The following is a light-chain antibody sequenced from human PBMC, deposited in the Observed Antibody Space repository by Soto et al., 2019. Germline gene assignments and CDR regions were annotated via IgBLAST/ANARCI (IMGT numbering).Light chain of an antibody. CDR2: GAS. CDR1: QSVSSN. CDR3: QHYNNWPPRT. Sequence: EVVMTQSPVTLSVSPGERATLSCRASQSVSSNLAWYQQKPGQTPRLLIYGASTRATAIPARFSGSGSGTEGTLTISGLQSEDLEVYYCQHYNNWPPRTFGQGTKVEIK. J-gene: IGKJ1*01. V-gene: IGKV3-15*01.